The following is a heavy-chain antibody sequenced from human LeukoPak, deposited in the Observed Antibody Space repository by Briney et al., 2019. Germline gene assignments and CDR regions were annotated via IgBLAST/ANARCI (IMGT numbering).Heavy chain of an antibody. CDR1: GGSISSSSYY. D-gene: IGHD6-13*01. Sequence: SETLSLTCTVSGGSISSSSYYWGWIRQPPGKGLEWIGEINHSGSTNYNPSLKSRVTISVDTSKNQFSLKLSSVTAADTAVYYCAKQVAGGKGWIAAAIPRFDYWGQGTLVTVSS. J-gene: IGHJ4*02. V-gene: IGHV4-39*01. CDR2: INHSGST. CDR3: AKQVAGGKGWIAAAIPRFDY.